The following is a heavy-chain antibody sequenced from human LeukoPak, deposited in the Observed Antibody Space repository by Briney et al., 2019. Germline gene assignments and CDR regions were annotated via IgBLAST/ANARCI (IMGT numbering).Heavy chain of an antibody. CDR3: ARIASRDGYSPFDY. CDR1: GGSFSGYY. J-gene: IGHJ4*02. V-gene: IGHV4-34*01. D-gene: IGHD5-24*01. CDR2: INHSGST. Sequence: SETLSLTCAVYGGSFSGYYWSWIRQPPGKGLEWIGEINHSGSTNYNPSLKSRVTISVDTSKNQFSLKLSSVTAADTAVYDCARIASRDGYSPFDYWGQGTLVTVSS.